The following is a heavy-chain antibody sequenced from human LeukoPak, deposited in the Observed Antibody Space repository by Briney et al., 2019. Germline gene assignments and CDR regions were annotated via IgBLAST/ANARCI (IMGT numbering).Heavy chain of an antibody. D-gene: IGHD3-3*01. CDR3: TTTYDFWSGPTYYFDY. J-gene: IGHJ4*02. CDR1: GFTFSGSA. CDR2: IRSKANSYAT. V-gene: IGHV3-73*01. Sequence: QPGGSLRLSCAASGFTFSGSAMHWVRQASGKGLEWVGRIRSKANSYATAYAASVKGRFTISRDDSKNTAYLQMNSLKTEDTAVYYCTTTYDFWSGPTYYFDYWGQGTLVTVSS.